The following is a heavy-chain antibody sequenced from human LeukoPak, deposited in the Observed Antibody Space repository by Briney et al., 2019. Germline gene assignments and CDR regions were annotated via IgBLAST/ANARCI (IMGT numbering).Heavy chain of an antibody. CDR1: GFTFSSYS. V-gene: IGHV3-7*01. J-gene: IGHJ3*02. D-gene: IGHD3-22*01. CDR3: ARDYYDSSGSLTDAFDI. Sequence: GGSLRLSCAASGFTFSSYSMNWVRQAPGKGLEWVANIKQDGSEKYYVDSVKGRFTISRDNAKNSLYLQMNSLRAEDTAVYYCARDYYDSSGSLTDAFDIWGQGTMVTVSS. CDR2: IKQDGSEK.